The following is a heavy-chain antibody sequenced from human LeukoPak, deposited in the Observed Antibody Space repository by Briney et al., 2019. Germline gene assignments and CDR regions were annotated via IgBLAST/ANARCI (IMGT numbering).Heavy chain of an antibody. V-gene: IGHV1-3*03. Sequence: ASVKVSCKASGYTFTSYGISWVRQAPGQRLEWMGWINAGNGNTKYSQEFQGRVTITRDTSASTAYMELSSLRSEDMAVYYCARDSLVGATWSLAQSFDYWGQGTLVTVSS. CDR1: GYTFTSYG. J-gene: IGHJ4*02. CDR3: ARDSLVGATWSLAQSFDY. CDR2: INAGNGNT. D-gene: IGHD1-26*01.